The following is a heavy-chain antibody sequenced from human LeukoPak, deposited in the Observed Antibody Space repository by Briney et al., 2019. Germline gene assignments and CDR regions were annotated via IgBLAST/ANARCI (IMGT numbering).Heavy chain of an antibody. CDR3: AKLGCSSTSCYANFDY. CDR2: ISYDGSNK. Sequence: GRSLRLSCAASGFTFSSYGMHWVRQAPGKGLEWLAVISYDGSNKYYADSVKGRFTISRDNSKNTLYLQMNSLRAEDTAVYYCAKLGCSSTSCYANFDYWGQGTLVTVSS. V-gene: IGHV3-30*18. CDR1: GFTFSSYG. J-gene: IGHJ4*02. D-gene: IGHD2-2*01.